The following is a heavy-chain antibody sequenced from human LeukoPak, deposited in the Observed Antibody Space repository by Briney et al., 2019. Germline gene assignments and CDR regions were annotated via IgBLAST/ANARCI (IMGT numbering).Heavy chain of an antibody. D-gene: IGHD2-2*01. V-gene: IGHV3-30-3*01. CDR1: GFTFSSYA. Sequence: TGGSLRLSCAASGFTFSSYAMHWVRQAPGKGLEWVAVLSYDGSNKYYADSVKGRFTISRDNSKNTLYLQMNSLRAEDTAVHYCAKDLPAAYFDYWGQGTLVTVSS. CDR3: AKDLPAAYFDY. CDR2: LSYDGSNK. J-gene: IGHJ4*02.